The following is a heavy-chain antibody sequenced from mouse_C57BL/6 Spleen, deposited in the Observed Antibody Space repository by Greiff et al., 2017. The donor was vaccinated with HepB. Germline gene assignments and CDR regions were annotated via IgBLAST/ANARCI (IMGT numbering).Heavy chain of an antibody. CDR3: AREGAYYDYGRGYFDV. CDR1: GYSITSGYD. J-gene: IGHJ1*03. D-gene: IGHD2-4*01. CDR2: ISYSGST. Sequence: EVQLQESGPGMVKPSQSLSLTCTVTGYSITSGYDWHWIRHFPGNKLEWMGYISYSGSTNYNPSLKSRISITHDTSKNHFFLKLNSVTTEDTATYYCAREGAYYDYGRGYFDVWGTGTTVTVSS. V-gene: IGHV3-1*01.